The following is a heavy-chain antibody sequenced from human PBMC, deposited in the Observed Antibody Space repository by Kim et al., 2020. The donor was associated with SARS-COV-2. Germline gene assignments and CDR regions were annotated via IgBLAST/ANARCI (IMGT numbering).Heavy chain of an antibody. J-gene: IGHJ4*02. D-gene: IGHD5-18*01. V-gene: IGHV4-39*01. CDR3: ARLSQGYHGDY. CDR1: GGSISSSSYY. Sequence: SETLSLTCTVSGGSISSSSYYWGWIRQPPGKGLEWIGSIHYSGSTYYNPPLKSRITISVDTSKNQFLLKLSSVTAADTAVYYCARLSQGYHGDYWGQGTLVTVSS. CDR2: IHYSGST.